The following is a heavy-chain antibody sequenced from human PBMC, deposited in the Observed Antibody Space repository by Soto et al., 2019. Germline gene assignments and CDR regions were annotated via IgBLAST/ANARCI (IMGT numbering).Heavy chain of an antibody. CDR2: IYHSGST. Sequence: PSATLSLTCAVSGGSISSSNLWICVRQPPGKGLEWIGEIYHSGSTNYNPSLKSRVTISVDKSKNQFSLKLSSVTAADTAVYYCARLDGGVVIGYWGQGTLVTVSS. CDR1: GGSISSSNL. CDR3: ARLDGGVVIGY. J-gene: IGHJ4*02. D-gene: IGHD3-22*01. V-gene: IGHV4-4*02.